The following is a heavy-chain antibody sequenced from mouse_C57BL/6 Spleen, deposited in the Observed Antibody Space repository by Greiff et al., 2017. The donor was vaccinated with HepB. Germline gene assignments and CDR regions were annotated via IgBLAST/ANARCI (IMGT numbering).Heavy chain of an antibody. J-gene: IGHJ3*01. CDR1: GYTFTDYY. CDR3: ALSNYAWFAY. CDR2: INPNNGGT. V-gene: IGHV1-26*01. D-gene: IGHD2-5*01. Sequence: VQLQQSGPELVQPGASVKISCKASGYTFTDYYMNWVKQRHGKSLEWIGDINPNNGGTSYNQKFKGKDTLTVDKSSSTAYMELRSLTSEDSAVYYCALSNYAWFAYWGQGTLVTVSA.